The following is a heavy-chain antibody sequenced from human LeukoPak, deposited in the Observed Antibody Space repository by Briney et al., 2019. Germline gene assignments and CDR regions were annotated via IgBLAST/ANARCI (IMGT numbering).Heavy chain of an antibody. V-gene: IGHV1-24*01. CDR2: FDPEQNTM. Sequence: ASVKVSCKVSGDILTELSIQWVRQAPGKGLECMGGFDPEQNTMIYAQRLQGRVTMTEDTSTDTAYMELSSLTSEDTGIYYCAIRSGDFWSGYVNWGQGTLVTVSS. CDR1: GDILTELS. D-gene: IGHD3-3*01. J-gene: IGHJ4*02. CDR3: AIRSGDFWSGYVN.